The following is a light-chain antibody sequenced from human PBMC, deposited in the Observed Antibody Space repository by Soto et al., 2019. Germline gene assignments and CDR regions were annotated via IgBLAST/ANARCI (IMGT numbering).Light chain of an antibody. CDR3: QQRSIWLS. CDR1: QSVSSY. Sequence: EIVLTQSPATLSLSPGERATLSCRASQSVSSYLAWYQQKPGQAPRHLIYDASNRATGIPARFSGSGTGTDFAVTISSLECDDFAVYYCQQRSIWLSVGHGTKVDIK. J-gene: IGKJ3*01. CDR2: DAS. V-gene: IGKV3-11*01.